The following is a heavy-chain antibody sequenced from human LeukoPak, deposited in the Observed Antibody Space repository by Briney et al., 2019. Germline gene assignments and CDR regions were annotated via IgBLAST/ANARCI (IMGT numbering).Heavy chain of an antibody. D-gene: IGHD3-3*01. J-gene: IGHJ6*02. Sequence: SETLSLTCTVSGGSISSYYWSWIRQPPGKGLEWLGYIYYSGSTNSNPSLKSRVTISVDTSKNQFSLKLSSVTAADTAVYYCARAIGNYDFWSGYYTGVGYYGMDVWGQGTTVTVSS. V-gene: IGHV4-59*01. CDR3: ARAIGNYDFWSGYYTGVGYYGMDV. CDR2: IYYSGST. CDR1: GGSISSYY.